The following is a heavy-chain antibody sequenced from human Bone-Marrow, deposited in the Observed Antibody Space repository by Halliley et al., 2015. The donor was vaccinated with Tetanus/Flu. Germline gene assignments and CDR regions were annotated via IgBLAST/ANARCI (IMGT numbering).Heavy chain of an antibody. J-gene: IGHJ6*02. CDR3: ARGGYDLFNPPVGLDV. V-gene: IGHV4-59*01. CDR2: VYFAGDT. Sequence: WCRPPPGKGLEWIGDVYFAGDTNYNPPLKSRATLSIVTSKNQFSLKLSSVTAADTAVYYCARGGYDLFNPPVGLDVWGQGP. D-gene: IGHD3-9*01.